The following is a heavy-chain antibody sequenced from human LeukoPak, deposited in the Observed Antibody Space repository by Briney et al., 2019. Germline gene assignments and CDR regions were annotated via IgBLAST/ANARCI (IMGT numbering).Heavy chain of an antibody. CDR3: ARDEEAVAATGFDY. V-gene: IGHV6-1*01. D-gene: IGHD6-19*01. Sequence: SQTLSLTCAISGDSVSSNSAAWNWIRQSSSRGLEWLGRTYYRSKWYNDYAVSVKSRITINPDTSKNQFSLQLNSVTPEDTAVYYCARDEEAVAATGFDYWGQGTLVTVSS. J-gene: IGHJ4*02. CDR2: TYYRSKWYN. CDR1: GDSVSSNSAA.